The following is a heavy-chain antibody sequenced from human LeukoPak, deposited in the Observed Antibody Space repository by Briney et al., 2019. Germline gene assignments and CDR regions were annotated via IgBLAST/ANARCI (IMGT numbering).Heavy chain of an antibody. CDR1: GFTFSSYA. Sequence: GGSLRLSCAASGFTFSSYAMSWVRQAPGKGLEWVSYISSSGSTIYYADSVKGRFTISRDNAKNSLYLQMNSLRAEDTAVYYCAGLGITMIGGVWGKGTTVTISS. CDR3: AGLGITMIGGV. J-gene: IGHJ6*04. D-gene: IGHD3-10*02. V-gene: IGHV3-48*03. CDR2: ISSSGSTI.